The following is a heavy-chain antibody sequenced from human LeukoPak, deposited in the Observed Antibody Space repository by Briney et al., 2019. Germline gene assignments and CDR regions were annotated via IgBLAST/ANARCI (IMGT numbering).Heavy chain of an antibody. J-gene: IGHJ4*02. CDR1: GGTFSSYA. CDR3: AIGEYSSSSGDY. D-gene: IGHD6-6*01. Sequence: VASVKVSCKAPGGTFSSYAISWVRQAPGQGLEWMGRIIPIFGTANYAQKFQGRVTITADKSTSTAYMELSSLRSEDTAVYYCAIGEYSSSSGDYWGQGTLVTVSS. V-gene: IGHV1-69*06. CDR2: IIPIFGTA.